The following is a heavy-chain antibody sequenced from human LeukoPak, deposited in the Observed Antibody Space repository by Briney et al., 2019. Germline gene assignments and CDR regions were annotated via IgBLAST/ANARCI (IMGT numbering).Heavy chain of an antibody. Sequence: GGSLRLSCAASGFTFSSYAMSWVRQAPGKGLEWVSAISGSGGSTYYADSVKGRFTISRDNSKNTLYLQMNSLRAEDTAVFYCARDRGCSSTSCSYYYYGMDVWGQGTTVTVSS. CDR2: ISGSGGST. CDR1: GFTFSSYA. CDR3: ARDRGCSSTSCSYYYYGMDV. V-gene: IGHV3-23*01. D-gene: IGHD2-2*01. J-gene: IGHJ6*02.